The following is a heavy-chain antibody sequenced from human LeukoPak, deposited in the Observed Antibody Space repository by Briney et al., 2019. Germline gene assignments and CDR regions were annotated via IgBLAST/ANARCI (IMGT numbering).Heavy chain of an antibody. CDR3: ARDGGYCSSTSCYIPDY. Sequence: GGSLRLSCAASGFTFSSYWMSWIRQAPGKGLEWVANIKQDGSEKYYVNSVKSRFTISRDNAKNSLYLQMNSLRAEDTAVYYCARDGGYCSSTSCYIPDYWGQGTLVTVTS. D-gene: IGHD2-2*02. V-gene: IGHV3-7*01. CDR1: GFTFSSYW. J-gene: IGHJ4*02. CDR2: IKQDGSEK.